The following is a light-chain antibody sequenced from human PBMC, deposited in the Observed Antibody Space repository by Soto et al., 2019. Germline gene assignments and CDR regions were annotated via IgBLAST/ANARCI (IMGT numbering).Light chain of an antibody. CDR1: QGIGDT. J-gene: IGKJ4*01. CDR3: KGYDIWPLT. Sequence: VLKMSPPTVSVSAGEGATLSCRASQGIGDTLAWYQNKPCQTPRLLIYDTSTRATGVPARLSGSRSGTEFTLTIDSLQSEDGAVDYSKGYDIWPLTCGGGTNVNI. V-gene: IGKV3-15*01. CDR2: DTS.